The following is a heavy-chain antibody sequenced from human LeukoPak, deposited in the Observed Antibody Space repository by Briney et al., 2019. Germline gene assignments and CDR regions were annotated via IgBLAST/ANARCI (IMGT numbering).Heavy chain of an antibody. Sequence: SQTLSLTCAISGDSVSSNSAAWNWIRQSPSRGLEWLGRTYSRSKWYTDYAVSVKSRITINPDTSKNQFSLQLNSVTPEDTAVYYCARDIVPQQYYYGSGSYYKSAFDIWGQGTMVTVSS. CDR3: ARDIVPQQYYYGSGSYYKSAFDI. CDR2: TYSRSKWYT. V-gene: IGHV6-1*01. CDR1: GDSVSSNSAA. J-gene: IGHJ3*02. D-gene: IGHD3-10*01.